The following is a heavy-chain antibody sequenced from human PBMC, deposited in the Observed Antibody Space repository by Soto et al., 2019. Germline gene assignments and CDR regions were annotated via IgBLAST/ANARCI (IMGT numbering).Heavy chain of an antibody. CDR1: GFISGYS. CDR2: ISSSGIFT. CDR3: ATNEFSVDY. D-gene: IGHD1-1*01. J-gene: IGHJ4*02. Sequence: EVQLVESGGGLVKPGGSLRLSCAASGFISGYSMIWVRQAPGKGLKWVSHISSSGIFTDYADSGKVRFTISRDNAKNSPYLQTNSLRAEDTAVYYCATNEFSVDYWGQGTLVTVSS. V-gene: IGHV3-21*04.